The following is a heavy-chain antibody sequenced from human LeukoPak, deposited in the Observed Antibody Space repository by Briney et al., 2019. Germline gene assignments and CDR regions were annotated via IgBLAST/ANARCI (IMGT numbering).Heavy chain of an antibody. Sequence: SQTLSLTCTVSGGSISSGGYYWSWIRQHPGKGLERIGYIYYSGSTYYNPSLKSRVTISVDTSKNQFSLKLSSVTAADTAVYHCARVNPGPMFGFGGGFDYWGQGTLVTVSS. CDR2: IYYSGST. J-gene: IGHJ4*02. V-gene: IGHV4-31*03. CDR3: ARVNPGPMFGFGGGFDY. CDR1: GGSISSGGYY. D-gene: IGHD3-16*01.